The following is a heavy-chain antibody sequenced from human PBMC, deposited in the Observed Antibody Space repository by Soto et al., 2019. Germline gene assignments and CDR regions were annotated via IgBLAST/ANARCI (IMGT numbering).Heavy chain of an antibody. CDR2: ISAYNGNT. V-gene: IGHV1-18*01. CDR3: ARDVPTVTTGGPDY. CDR1: GYTFTSYG. Sequence: QVQLVQSGVEGEKPGASVKVSCKASGYTFTSYGISWVRQAPGQGLEWMGWISAYNGNTNYAQKFQGRVTMTTDTSTSTAYMELRSRRSDDTAVYYCARDVPTVTTGGPDYWGQGTLVTVSS. J-gene: IGHJ4*02. D-gene: IGHD4-17*01.